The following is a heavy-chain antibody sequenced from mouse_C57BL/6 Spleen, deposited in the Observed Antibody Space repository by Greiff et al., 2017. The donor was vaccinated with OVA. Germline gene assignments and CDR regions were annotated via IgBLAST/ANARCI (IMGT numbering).Heavy chain of an antibody. V-gene: IGHV1-82*01. CDR1: GYAFSSSW. D-gene: IGHD3-2*02. CDR2: IYPGDGDT. J-gene: IGHJ4*01. CDR3: ARGAQAGAMDY. Sequence: VKLVESGPELVKPGASVKISCKASGYAFSSSWMNWVKQRPGQGLEWIGRIYPGDGDTNYNGKFKGKATLTADKSSSAAYMQLSSLTSEDSAVYFCARGAQAGAMDYWGQGTSVTVSS.